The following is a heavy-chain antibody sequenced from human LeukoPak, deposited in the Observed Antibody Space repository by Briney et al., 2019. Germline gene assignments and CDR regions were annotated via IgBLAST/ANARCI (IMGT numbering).Heavy chain of an antibody. CDR1: GYTFTSND. CDR2: ISAYNGNT. D-gene: IGHD6-19*01. J-gene: IGHJ5*02. V-gene: IGHV1-18*01. CDR3: ARDLRTAVAGNWFDP. Sequence: ASVKVSCKASGYTFTSNDISWVRQAPGQGLEWMGWISAYNGNTNYAQKFQGRVTMTTDTFTSTAYMELRSLRSDDTAVYYCARDLRTAVAGNWFDPWGQGTLVTVSS.